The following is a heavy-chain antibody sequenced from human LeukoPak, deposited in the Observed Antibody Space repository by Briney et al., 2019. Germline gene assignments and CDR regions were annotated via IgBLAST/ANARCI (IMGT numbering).Heavy chain of an antibody. CDR3: ARAGDGEIFDY. D-gene: IGHD4-17*01. CDR1: GGSFSGYY. J-gene: IGHJ4*02. V-gene: IGHV4-34*01. Sequence: SETLSLTCAVYGGSFSGYYRSWIRQPPGKGLEWIGEINHSGSTNYSPSLKSRVTISVDTSKNQFSLKLSSVTAADTAVYYCARAGDGEIFDYWGQGTLVTVSS. CDR2: INHSGST.